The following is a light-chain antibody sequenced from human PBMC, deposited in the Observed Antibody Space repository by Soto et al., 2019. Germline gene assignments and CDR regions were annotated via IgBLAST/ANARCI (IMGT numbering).Light chain of an antibody. CDR2: NTF. J-gene: IGKJ1*01. CDR3: QPYGALPPT. Sequence: EVVLTQSPGTLSLSPGERATLSCRTSQSVVNYQLAWYRQKPGQAPRLLIYNTFHRATGIPDRFSGTGSETDFTLTISGLEHEDFEVYHCQPYGALPPTLGHGTKADIK. CDR1: QSVVNYQ. V-gene: IGKV3-20*01.